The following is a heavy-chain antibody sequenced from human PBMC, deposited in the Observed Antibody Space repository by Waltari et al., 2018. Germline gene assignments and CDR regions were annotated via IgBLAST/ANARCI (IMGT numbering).Heavy chain of an antibody. Sequence: QVQLQESGPGLVKPSETLSLTCTVSVGSLNNYYWTWIRQPPGKGLEWIGFIYSSGTTNYPPSLKSRVTISIDTSKNQFSLNLSSVTAADTAVYYCARVSAAGGTRLFDYWGQGTLVTVSS. V-gene: IGHV4-59*01. J-gene: IGHJ4*02. CDR2: IYSSGTT. CDR1: VGSLNNYY. D-gene: IGHD6-13*01. CDR3: ARVSAAGGTRLFDY.